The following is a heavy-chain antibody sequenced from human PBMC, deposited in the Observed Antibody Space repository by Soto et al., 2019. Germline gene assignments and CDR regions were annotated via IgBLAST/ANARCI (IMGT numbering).Heavy chain of an antibody. CDR1: GNSVSSDMSA. D-gene: IGHD6-13*01. J-gene: IGHJ4*02. V-gene: IGHV6-1*01. CDR2: TYYRSKWSN. Sequence: SQTISLTGPISGNSVSSDMSAWNCVRQSPSRGLEWLGRTYYRSKWSNDYALSVNSRITINPYTSKKQVSLQLNSVTPEDTAVYYCVRGIDSSFDYWGQGTMVTVSS. CDR3: VRGIDSSFDY.